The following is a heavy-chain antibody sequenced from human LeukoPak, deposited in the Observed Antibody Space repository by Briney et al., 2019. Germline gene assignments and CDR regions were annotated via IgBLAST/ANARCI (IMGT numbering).Heavy chain of an antibody. J-gene: IGHJ4*02. V-gene: IGHV7-4-1*02. CDR3: ARDRFITMIVVAPPSPPDY. CDR1: GYTFTSYA. Sequence: GASVKVSCKASGYTFTSYAMNWVRQAPGQGLEWMGWINTNTGNPTYAQGFTGRFVFSLDTSVSTAYLQISSLKAEDTAVYYCARDRFITMIVVAPPSPPDYWGQGTLVTVSS. CDR2: INTNTGNP. D-gene: IGHD3-22*01.